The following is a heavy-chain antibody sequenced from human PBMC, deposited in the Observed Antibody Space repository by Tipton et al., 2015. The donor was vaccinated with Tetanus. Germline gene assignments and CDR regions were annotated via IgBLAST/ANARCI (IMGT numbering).Heavy chain of an antibody. CDR1: GGSFSGYL. CDR2: INHSGTT. Sequence: LRLSCTVSGGSFSGYLWSWVRQPSGKGLEWIGEINHSGTTNYNPSLKSRVTISVDTSKNQFSLKLRSVTAADTAVYFCARRSYCTSTRCFDAFDLWGPGTRVTVSS. V-gene: IGHV4-34*01. CDR3: ARRSYCTSTRCFDAFDL. J-gene: IGHJ3*01. D-gene: IGHD2-8*01.